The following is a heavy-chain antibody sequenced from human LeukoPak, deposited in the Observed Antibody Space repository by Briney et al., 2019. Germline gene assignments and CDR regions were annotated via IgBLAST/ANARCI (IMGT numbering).Heavy chain of an antibody. D-gene: IGHD5-12*01. CDR1: GGTFSSYA. CDR2: IIPIFGTA. V-gene: IGHV1-69*01. CDR3: ARSRYSGYDYRYYYYYMDV. Sequence: GSSVKVSCKASGGTFSSYAISWVRQAPGQGLEWRGGIIPIFGTANYAQKFQGRVTITADESTSTAYMELSSLRSEDTAVYYCARSRYSGYDYRYYYYYMDVWGKGTTVTVSS. J-gene: IGHJ6*03.